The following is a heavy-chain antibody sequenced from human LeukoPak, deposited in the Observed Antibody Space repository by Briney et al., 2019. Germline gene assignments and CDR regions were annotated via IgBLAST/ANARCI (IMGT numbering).Heavy chain of an antibody. V-gene: IGHV3-23*01. CDR1: GFTFSSYA. CDR2: FSVGGGT. CDR3: AREKESAGWFDP. D-gene: IGHD2/OR15-2a*01. Sequence: GGSLRLSCAGSGFTFSSYAVSWVRQAPRKGLEWVSGFSVGGGTYYADSVKGRFTISRDNSKNTLDLQMNSLRAEDTAVYYCAREKESAGWFDPWGQGTLVTVSS. J-gene: IGHJ5*02.